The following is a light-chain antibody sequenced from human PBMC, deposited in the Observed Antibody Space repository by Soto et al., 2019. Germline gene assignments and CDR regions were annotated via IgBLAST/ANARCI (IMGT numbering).Light chain of an antibody. CDR1: QSVTTH. V-gene: IGKV3-11*01. J-gene: IGKJ5*01. Sequence: EIVLTQSPAPLSLSPGETATLSCVASQSVTTHLAWYQQKPGQAPRLLIYDASNRATGIPARFSGSGSGTDCTLTISSLEPEDSAVYYCQQRHMWPITLGQGTRLEIK. CDR3: QQRHMWPIT. CDR2: DAS.